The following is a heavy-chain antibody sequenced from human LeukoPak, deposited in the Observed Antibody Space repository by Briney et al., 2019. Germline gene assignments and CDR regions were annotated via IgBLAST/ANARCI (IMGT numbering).Heavy chain of an antibody. CDR1: GFSLSNYG. CDR2: LLYDGNTK. V-gene: IGHV3-33*01. J-gene: IGHJ6*03. D-gene: IGHD1-14*01. CDR3: ARDHRPEIQYYYMDV. Sequence: GGSLRLPCAASGFSLSNYGMHWVRQAPGKGLEWVAALLYDGNTKHYADSVKGRFTISRDISKDTFYLQMNSLTAEDTAVYYGARDHRPEIQYYYMDVWGKGTTVAVSS.